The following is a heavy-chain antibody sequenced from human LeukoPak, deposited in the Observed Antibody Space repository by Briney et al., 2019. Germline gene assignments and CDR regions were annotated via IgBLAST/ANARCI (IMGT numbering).Heavy chain of an antibody. J-gene: IGHJ4*02. V-gene: IGHV3-21*01. CDR1: GFTFSSCS. CDR2: ISSSSSYI. Sequence: GSLILSCAASGFTFSSCSMNWVRQAPGKGLEWVSTISSSSSYIYYADSVKGRFTISRDNAKNSLYLQMNSLRAEDTAVYYCARDLVEYSYGYAYWGQGTLVTVSS. CDR3: ARDLVEYSYGYAY. D-gene: IGHD5-18*01.